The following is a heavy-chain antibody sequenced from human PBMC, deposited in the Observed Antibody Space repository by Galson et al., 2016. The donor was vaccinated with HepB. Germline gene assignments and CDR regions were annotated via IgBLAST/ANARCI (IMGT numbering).Heavy chain of an antibody. D-gene: IGHD5-12*01. CDR2: ISGSGTNT. J-gene: IGHJ3*02. CDR3: AKGYTGYDYGDGFDI. Sequence: SLRLSCAASGLTFSNYAMSWVRQAPGKGLEWVSAISGSGTNTHYADSVKGRFSISRDNSKNTLYLQVNSLRAEDTAVYYCAKGYTGYDYGDGFDIWGQGTMVTVSS. V-gene: IGHV3-23*01. CDR1: GLTFSNYA.